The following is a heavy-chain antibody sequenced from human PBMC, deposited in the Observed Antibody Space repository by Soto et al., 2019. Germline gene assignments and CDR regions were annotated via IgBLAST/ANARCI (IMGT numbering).Heavy chain of an antibody. Sequence: QVQLVESGGGVVQPGRSLRLSCTASGFTFSSYGMHWVRQAPGKGLEGVAVIWYYGSNKYYADSVKGRFTISRDNSKNTLYLQMNSLRAEDTAVYYCAREILTGYPNWFDPWGQGTLVTVSS. CDR3: AREILTGYPNWFDP. D-gene: IGHD3-9*01. V-gene: IGHV3-33*01. CDR2: IWYYGSNK. J-gene: IGHJ5*02. CDR1: GFTFSSYG.